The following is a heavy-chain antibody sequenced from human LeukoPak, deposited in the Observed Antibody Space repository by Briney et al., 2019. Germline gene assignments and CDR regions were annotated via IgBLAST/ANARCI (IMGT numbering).Heavy chain of an antibody. Sequence: GGSLRLSCAASGFTFSTYGMDWVRQAPRKGLEWVAFIRYDGRNKYYADSVKGRFTISRDNSKNTLYLQMNSLRAEDTAVYYCAKDRIIDYYGSGSYYAYDYWGQGTLVTVSS. CDR1: GFTFSTYG. D-gene: IGHD3-10*01. J-gene: IGHJ4*02. V-gene: IGHV3-30*02. CDR2: IRYDGRNK. CDR3: AKDRIIDYYGSGSYYAYDY.